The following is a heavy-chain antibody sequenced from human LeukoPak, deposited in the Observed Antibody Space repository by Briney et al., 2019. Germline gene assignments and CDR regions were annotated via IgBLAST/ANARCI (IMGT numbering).Heavy chain of an antibody. CDR3: ARESLGGRYYYDSSGYYDY. CDR2: ISSSSSYI. D-gene: IGHD3-22*01. J-gene: IGHJ4*02. CDR1: GFTFSSYS. Sequence: GGSLRLSCAASGFTFSSYSMNWVRQAPGKGLEWVSSISSSSSYIYYADSVKGRFTISRDNAKNSLYLQMNSLRAEDTAVYYCARESLGGRYYYDSSGYYDYWGQGTLVTVSS. V-gene: IGHV3-21*01.